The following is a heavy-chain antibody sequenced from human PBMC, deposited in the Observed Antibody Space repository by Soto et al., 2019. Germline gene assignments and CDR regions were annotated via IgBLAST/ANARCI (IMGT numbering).Heavy chain of an antibody. V-gene: IGHV1-3*01. Sequence: GASVKVSCKASGYTFTSYAMHWVRQAPGQRLEWMGWINAGNGNTKYSQKFQGRVTITRDTSASTAYMELSSLRSEDTAVYYCARDREGLYSGYDLPWFDPWGQGTLVTVSS. J-gene: IGHJ5*02. CDR1: GYTFTSYA. D-gene: IGHD5-12*01. CDR2: INAGNGNT. CDR3: ARDREGLYSGYDLPWFDP.